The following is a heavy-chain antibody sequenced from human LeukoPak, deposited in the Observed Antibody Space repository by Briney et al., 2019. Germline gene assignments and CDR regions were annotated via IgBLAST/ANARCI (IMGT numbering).Heavy chain of an antibody. D-gene: IGHD5-18*01. CDR3: ARDGVFGYGSNDAFHI. CDR1: GYTFTNYG. CDR2: ISGYNGKT. Sequence: ASVKVSCKASGYTFTNYGVSWVRQAPGRGLEWMGWISGYNGKTNYAQKLQGRVTMTTDTSTSTVYMELRSLRSDDTAVYYCARDGVFGYGSNDAFHIWGQGTMVTVSS. V-gene: IGHV1-18*01. J-gene: IGHJ3*02.